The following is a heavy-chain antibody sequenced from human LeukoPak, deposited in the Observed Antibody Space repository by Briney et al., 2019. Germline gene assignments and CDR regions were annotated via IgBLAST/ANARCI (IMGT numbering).Heavy chain of an antibody. D-gene: IGHD3-9*01. J-gene: IGHJ3*02. CDR1: GGSISSSRYY. CDR2: IYYSGST. Sequence: SETLSLTCTVSGGSISSSRYYWGWIRQPPGKGLEWIGSIYYSGSTYYNPSLRSRVTISVDTSKNQFSLKLSSVTAADTAVYYCARVLRYFDWFFGAFDIWGQGTMVTVSS. V-gene: IGHV4-39*01. CDR3: ARVLRYFDWFFGAFDI.